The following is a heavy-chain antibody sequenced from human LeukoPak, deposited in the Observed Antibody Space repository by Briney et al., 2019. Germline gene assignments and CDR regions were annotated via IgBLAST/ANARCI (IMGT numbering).Heavy chain of an antibody. D-gene: IGHD1-26*01. J-gene: IGHJ1*01. CDR3: AKGRNYRFMGSPGWFQH. CDR1: GFTFSSYW. V-gene: IGHV3-74*01. CDR2: INSDGSST. Sequence: PGGSLRLSCAASGFTFSSYWMHWVRQAPGKGLVWVSRINSDGSSTSYADSVKGRFTISRDNSKNTLYLQMNSLRAEDTAVYYCAKGRNYRFMGSPGWFQHWGQGTLVTVSS.